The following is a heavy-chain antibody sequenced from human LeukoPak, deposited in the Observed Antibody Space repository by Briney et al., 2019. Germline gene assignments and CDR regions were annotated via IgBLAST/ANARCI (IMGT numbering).Heavy chain of an antibody. Sequence: SETLSLTCAVYGGSFSGYYWSWIRQPPGKGLEWIGEINHSGSTNYNPSLKSRVTISVDTSKNQFSLKLSSVTAADTAVYYCARDLVAMVRGHPLYYFDYWGQGTLVTVSS. V-gene: IGHV4-34*01. CDR3: ARDLVAMVRGHPLYYFDY. CDR2: INHSGST. D-gene: IGHD3-10*01. J-gene: IGHJ4*02. CDR1: GGSFSGYY.